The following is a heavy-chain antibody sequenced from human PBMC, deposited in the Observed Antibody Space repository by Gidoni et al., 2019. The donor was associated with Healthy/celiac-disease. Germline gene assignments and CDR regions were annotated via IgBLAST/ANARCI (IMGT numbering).Heavy chain of an antibody. V-gene: IGHV3-15*01. D-gene: IGHD2-2*01. J-gene: IGHJ4*02. CDR3: TTDDFWDCSSTSCYV. CDR1: GFTFSNAW. CDR2: IKSKTDGGTT. Sequence: EVPLVESGGGLVKPGGSLRLSCAASGFTFSNAWMSWVRQAPGKGLEWVGRIKSKTDGGTTDYAAPVKGRFTISRDDSKNTLYLQMNSLKTEDTAVYYCTTDDFWDCSSTSCYVWGQGTLVTVSS.